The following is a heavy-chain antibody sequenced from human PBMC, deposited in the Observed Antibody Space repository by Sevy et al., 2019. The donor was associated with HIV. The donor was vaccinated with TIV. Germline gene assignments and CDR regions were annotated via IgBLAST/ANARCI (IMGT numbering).Heavy chain of an antibody. J-gene: IGHJ4*02. D-gene: IGHD2-15*01. CDR1: GFTFNTYW. V-gene: IGHV3-7*01. CDR3: ARTFHFENGGPYRHSDS. Sequence: GGSLRLSCAASGFTFNTYWMTWVRQAPNQGLEWVANIKEDGNERNYVDSVRGRFTISRDNAKNSLYLYMNSLRADDTAVYYCARTFHFENGGPYRHSDSWGQRTLVTVSS. CDR2: IKEDGNER.